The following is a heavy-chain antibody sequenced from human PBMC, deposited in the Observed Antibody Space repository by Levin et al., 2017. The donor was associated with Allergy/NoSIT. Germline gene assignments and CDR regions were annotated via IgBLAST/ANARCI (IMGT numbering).Heavy chain of an antibody. V-gene: IGHV4-59*01. D-gene: IGHD3-3*01. CDR2: IYYNGNT. CDR1: GRSISSYY. J-gene: IGHJ4*02. Sequence: PSETLSLTCTVSGRSISSYYWSWIRQPPGKGLEWIGYIYYNGNTNYNPSLKSRVTMSIDTSENQFSLKLSSVTAADTAVYYCARGEFWSGRDYWGQGALVTVSS. CDR3: ARGEFWSGRDY.